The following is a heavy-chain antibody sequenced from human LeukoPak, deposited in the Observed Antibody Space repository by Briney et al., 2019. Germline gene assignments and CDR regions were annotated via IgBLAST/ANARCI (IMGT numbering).Heavy chain of an antibody. CDR1: GGSISSYY. J-gene: IGHJ4*02. V-gene: IGHV4-59*01. CDR3: ATWAAAGSGY. Sequence: SETLSLTCTVSGGSISSYYWSWIRQPPGKGLEWIGYIYYSGSTSYNPSLKSRVTISVDTSKNQFSLKLSSVTAADTAVYYCATWAAAGSGYWGQGTLVTVSS. D-gene: IGHD6-13*01. CDR2: IYYSGST.